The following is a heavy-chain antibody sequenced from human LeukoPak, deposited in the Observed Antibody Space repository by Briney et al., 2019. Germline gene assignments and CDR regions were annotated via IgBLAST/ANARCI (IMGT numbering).Heavy chain of an antibody. J-gene: IGHJ4*02. Sequence: GGSLRLSCAASGFTFSSYSMNWVRQAPGKGLEWVSSISSSSSYIYYADSAKGRFTISRHNAKNSLYLQMNSLRAEDTAVYYCARARSREYSSGWYHDYWGQGTLVTVSS. CDR2: ISSSSSYI. D-gene: IGHD6-19*01. V-gene: IGHV3-21*04. CDR3: ARARSREYSSGWYHDY. CDR1: GFTFSSYS.